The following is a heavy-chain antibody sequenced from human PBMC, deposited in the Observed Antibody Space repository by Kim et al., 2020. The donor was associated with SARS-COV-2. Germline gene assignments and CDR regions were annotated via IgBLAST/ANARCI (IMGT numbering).Heavy chain of an antibody. CDR3: ASDIVVVPAAGSAPRDAFDI. CDR2: IKQDGSEK. V-gene: IGHV3-7*01. J-gene: IGHJ3*02. CDR1: GFTFSSYW. Sequence: GGSLRLSCAASGFTFSSYWMSWVRQAPGKGLEWVANIKQDGSEKYYVDSVKGRFTISRDNAKNSLYLQMNSLRAEDTAVYYCASDIVVVPAAGSAPRDAFDIWGQGTMVTVSS. D-gene: IGHD2-2*01.